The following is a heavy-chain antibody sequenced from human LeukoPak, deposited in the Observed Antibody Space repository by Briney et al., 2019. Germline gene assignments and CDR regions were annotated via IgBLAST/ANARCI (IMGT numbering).Heavy chain of an antibody. D-gene: IGHD6-19*01. V-gene: IGHV1-8*01. CDR1: GYTFTSYD. J-gene: IGHJ4*02. Sequence: ASVKVSCRASGYTFTSYDINWVRRATGQGLEWMGWMNPNSGNTGYAQKFQGRVTMTRNTSISTAYMELSSLRSEDTAVYYCARRGAVAGTNGYWGQGTLVTVSS. CDR2: MNPNSGNT. CDR3: ARRGAVAGTNGY.